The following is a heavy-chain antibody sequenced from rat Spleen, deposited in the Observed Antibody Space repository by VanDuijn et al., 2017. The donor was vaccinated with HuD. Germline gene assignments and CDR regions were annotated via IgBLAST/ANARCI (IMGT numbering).Heavy chain of an antibody. D-gene: IGHD4-3*01. J-gene: IGHJ1*01. CDR2: ISYGDTSGHSST. CDR1: GFTFSDYG. CDR3: ARQIRGTTFFDY. Sequence: EVQMVESSGGLVQPGRSLKLSCAASGFTFSDYGMAWVRQAPTKGLEWVATISYGDTSGHSSTYYRDSVKGRFTISRDNAKSTLRLQMDSLRSEDTATYYCARQIRGTTFFDYWGPGTMVTVSS. V-gene: IGHV5-29*01.